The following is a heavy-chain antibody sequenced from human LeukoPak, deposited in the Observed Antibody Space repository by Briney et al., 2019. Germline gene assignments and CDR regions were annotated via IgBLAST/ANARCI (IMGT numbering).Heavy chain of an antibody. V-gene: IGHV3-49*03. J-gene: IGHJ4*02. CDR1: GFTFGDYA. Sequence: PGRSLRLSFTVSGFTFGDYAMNWFRQAPGKGQEWAGFIRSKVYGGTTEYAASVKGRFTISRDDSISIAYLQMNSLKSEDTAVYYCVRYSGDADYWGQGTLVTVSS. D-gene: IGHD5-12*01. CDR3: VRYSGDADY. CDR2: IRSKVYGGTT.